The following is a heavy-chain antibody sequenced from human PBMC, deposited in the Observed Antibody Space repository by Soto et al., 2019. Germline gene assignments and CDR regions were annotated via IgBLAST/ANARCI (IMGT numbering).Heavy chain of an antibody. V-gene: IGHV3-7*03. J-gene: IGHJ4*02. CDR3: ASSPHKDSRPDY. Sequence: ESVGGLVQPGGSLRLSCAASGFTFSSYWMSWVRQAPGRGLEWMANIKYDGSEKYYVDSVKGRLTISRDNAKNSLYLQMNSLRAEDTAVYYCASSPHKDSRPDYWGQGTLVTVSS. D-gene: IGHD3-22*01. CDR1: GFTFSSYW. CDR2: IKYDGSEK.